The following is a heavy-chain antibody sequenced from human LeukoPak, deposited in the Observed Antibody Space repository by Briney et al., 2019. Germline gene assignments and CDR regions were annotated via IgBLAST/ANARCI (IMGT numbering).Heavy chain of an antibody. J-gene: IGHJ6*03. V-gene: IGHV3-21*01. Sequence: GGSLRLSCAASGFTFSSYSMNWVRQAPGKGLEWVSSISSSSSYIYYADSVKGRFTISRDNAKNSLYLQMNSLRAEDTAVYYCARDPGYCSGGSCQYYYYYYMDVWGKGTTVTISS. CDR3: ARDPGYCSGGSCQYYYYYYMDV. D-gene: IGHD2-15*01. CDR2: ISSSSSYI. CDR1: GFTFSSYS.